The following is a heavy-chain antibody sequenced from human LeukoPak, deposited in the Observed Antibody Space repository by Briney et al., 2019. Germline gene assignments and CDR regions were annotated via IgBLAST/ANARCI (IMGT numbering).Heavy chain of an antibody. CDR3: ARSQAEWAAPGFDN. Sequence: SETLSLTCTVSGGSLSGYHWSWIRQSPGQGLEWIGEVEQGGSTKNNPSLKSRVTMSRDTSKNQFSLKLRSLTAADTAVYFCARSQAEWAAPGFDNWGQGTMVTVSS. D-gene: IGHD1-26*01. V-gene: IGHV4-34*01. CDR1: GGSLSGYH. CDR2: VEQGGST. J-gene: IGHJ3*02.